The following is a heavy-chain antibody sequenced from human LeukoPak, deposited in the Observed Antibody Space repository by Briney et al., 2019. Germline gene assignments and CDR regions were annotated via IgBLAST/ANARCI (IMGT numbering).Heavy chain of an antibody. CDR3: ARVAQSEYIVVVPAASSWFDP. J-gene: IGHJ5*02. CDR2: ISAYNGNT. Sequence: ASVKVSCKASGYTFTSYGISWVRQAPGQGLEWMGWISAYNGNTNYAQKLQGRVTMTTDTSTSTAYMELRSLRSDDTAVYYCARVAQSEYIVVVPAASSWFDPWGQGTLVTVSS. CDR1: GYTFTSYG. V-gene: IGHV1-18*01. D-gene: IGHD2-2*01.